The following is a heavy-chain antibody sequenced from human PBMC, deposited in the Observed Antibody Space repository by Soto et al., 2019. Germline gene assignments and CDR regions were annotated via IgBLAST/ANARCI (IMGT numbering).Heavy chain of an antibody. V-gene: IGHV3-15*01. Sequence: GGSLRLSCAASGFTFSNAWMSWVRQAPGKGLEWVGRIKSKTDGGTTDYAAPVKGRFTISRDDSKNTLYLQMNSLKTEDPALYYCTTDHVYGGNSDAFDIWGQGTMVTVSS. D-gene: IGHD4-17*01. CDR2: IKSKTDGGTT. CDR3: TTDHVYGGNSDAFDI. J-gene: IGHJ3*02. CDR1: GFTFSNAW.